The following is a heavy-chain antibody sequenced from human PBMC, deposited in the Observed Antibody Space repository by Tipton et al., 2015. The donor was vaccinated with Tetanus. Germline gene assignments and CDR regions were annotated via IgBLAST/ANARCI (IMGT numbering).Heavy chain of an antibody. D-gene: IGHD3-10*01. CDR1: GGSISSYY. CDR2: IYYSGST. Sequence: GLVKPSETLSLTCTVSGGSISSYYWSWIRQPPGKGLEWIGYIYYSGSTNYNPSLKSRVTISVDTSKNQFSLKLSSVTAADTAVYYCARDRDYYGSGSRGMDVWGQGTRVTVSS. J-gene: IGHJ6*02. CDR3: ARDRDYYGSGSRGMDV. V-gene: IGHV4-59*13.